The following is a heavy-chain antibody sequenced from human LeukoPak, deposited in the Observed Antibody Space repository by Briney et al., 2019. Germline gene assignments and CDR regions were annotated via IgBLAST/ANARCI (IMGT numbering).Heavy chain of an antibody. CDR3: ARHAGINLPFDY. CDR1: GGSISSSSYY. CDR2: IYYSGST. J-gene: IGHJ4*02. Sequence: SETLSLTSTVSGGSISSSSYYWGWIRQPPGKGLEWIGGIYYSGSTYYNPSLKSRVTISVDTSKNQFSLKLSSVTAADTAVYYCARHAGINLPFDYWGQGTLVTVSS. V-gene: IGHV4-39*01.